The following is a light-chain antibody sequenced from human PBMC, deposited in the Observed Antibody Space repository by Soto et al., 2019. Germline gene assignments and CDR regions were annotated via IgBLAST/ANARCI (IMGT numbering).Light chain of an antibody. J-gene: IGKJ3*01. CDR3: QRYGNLFF. V-gene: IGKV3-20*01. CDR1: QSVRSSY. Sequence: EIVLTQSPGTLSLSPGERATLSCRASQSVRSSYLAWYQQKPGQAPRLLMYGASSRATGIPDRFSGSGSGTTFPLTISRLELKVFAVYSCQRYGNLFFFAPGTKVD. CDR2: GAS.